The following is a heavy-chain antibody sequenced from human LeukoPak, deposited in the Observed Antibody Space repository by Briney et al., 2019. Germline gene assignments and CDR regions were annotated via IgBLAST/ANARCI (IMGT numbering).Heavy chain of an antibody. CDR2: MYYGGST. J-gene: IGHJ4*02. D-gene: IGHD3-10*01. CDR3: ARRNSGSGNFDC. V-gene: IGHV4-39*01. CDR1: GXSISSSGYY. Sequence: SETLSLTCTVSGXSISSSGYYWGWIRQPPGKGLEWIGNMYYGGSTYYNPSLKSRVTISVDTSKNQFSLKLTSVTAADTAMYYCARRNSGSGNFDCWGQGTLVTVSS.